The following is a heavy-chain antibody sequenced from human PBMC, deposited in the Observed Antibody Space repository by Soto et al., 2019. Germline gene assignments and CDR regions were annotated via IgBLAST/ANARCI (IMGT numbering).Heavy chain of an antibody. V-gene: IGHV1-69*13. CDR2: IIPIFGTA. Sequence: SVKVSCKASGGTFSSYAISWVRQAPGQGLEWMGGIIPIFGTANYAQKFQGRVTITADESTSTAYMELSSLRSEDTAVYYCARSIVGATNAFDIWGQGTMVTVSS. D-gene: IGHD1-26*01. CDR1: GGTFSSYA. J-gene: IGHJ3*02. CDR3: ARSIVGATNAFDI.